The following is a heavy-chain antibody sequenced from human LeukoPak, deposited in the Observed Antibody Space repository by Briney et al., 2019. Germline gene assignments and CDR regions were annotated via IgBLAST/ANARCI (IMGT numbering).Heavy chain of an antibody. V-gene: IGHV4-30-2*01. Sequence: SETLSLTCTVSGGSISSGGYYWSWIRQPPGKGLEWIGYIYHSGNTYYDPSLKSGVTISVDRSKNQFSLKLSSVTAADTAVYYCARGGEQLVRNFDYWGQGTLVTVSS. CDR3: ARGGEQLVRNFDY. CDR2: IYHSGNT. D-gene: IGHD6-6*01. J-gene: IGHJ4*02. CDR1: GGSISSGGYY.